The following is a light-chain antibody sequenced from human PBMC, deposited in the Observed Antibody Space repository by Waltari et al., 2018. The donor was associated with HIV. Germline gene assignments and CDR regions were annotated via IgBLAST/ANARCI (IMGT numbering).Light chain of an antibody. CDR3: QQYNNWPPIT. V-gene: IGKV3-15*01. CDR2: YAS. CDR1: QSIRSN. J-gene: IGKJ5*01. Sequence: ILMTQSPATLSVSPGERSTLSCRATQSIRSNLAWYQQKPGQAPRLLLYYASTRATGIPARFSCSGSGTEFTLTITSLQSEEFAVYYCQQYNNWPPITFGQGTRLEMK.